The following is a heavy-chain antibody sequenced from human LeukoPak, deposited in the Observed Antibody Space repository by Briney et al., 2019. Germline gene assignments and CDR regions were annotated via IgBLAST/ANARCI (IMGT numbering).Heavy chain of an antibody. Sequence: SETLSLTCAVSGVSFDDYYWSWVRQTPGKGLEWIGEINHSGYTNDSPSLKSRVTLSIDTTRKQFSLNLRSVTVADTGIYYCTRMTAGHDYWGQGTLVTVSS. V-gene: IGHV4-34*01. CDR3: TRMTAGHDY. J-gene: IGHJ4*02. CDR2: INHSGYT. CDR1: GVSFDDYY. D-gene: IGHD2-21*02.